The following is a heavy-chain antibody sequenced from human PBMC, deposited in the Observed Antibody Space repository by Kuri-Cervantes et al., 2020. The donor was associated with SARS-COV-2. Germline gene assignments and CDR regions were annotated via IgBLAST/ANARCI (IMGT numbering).Heavy chain of an antibody. CDR3: ARVGPQLWATYYYYGMDV. CDR1: GFTFDDYA. V-gene: IGHV3-74*01. CDR2: INPDGSYT. D-gene: IGHD5-18*01. Sequence: GESLKISCAASGFTFDDYAMHWVRQAPGKGLVWVSRINPDGSYTNNADSVKGRFTISRDNAKNSMYLQMNSLRAEDMAVYYCARVGPQLWATYYYYGMDVWGQGTTVTVSS. J-gene: IGHJ6*02.